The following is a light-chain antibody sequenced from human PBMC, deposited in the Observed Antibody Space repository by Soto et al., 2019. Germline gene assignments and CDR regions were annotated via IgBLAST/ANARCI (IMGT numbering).Light chain of an antibody. J-gene: IGKJ1*01. Sequence: EIVMTQSPATLSVSPGERVTLSCRASQSFSSSLAWYRQKPGQAPRLLIYAASTRATGIPARFTGSGSGTEFTLTISSLQSEDFAFYYCQQYTYWPRTFGQGTKVDIK. CDR2: AAS. CDR3: QQYTYWPRT. V-gene: IGKV3-15*01. CDR1: QSFSSS.